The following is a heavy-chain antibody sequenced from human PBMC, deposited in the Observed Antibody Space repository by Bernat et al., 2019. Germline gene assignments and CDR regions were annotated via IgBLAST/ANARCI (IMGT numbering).Heavy chain of an antibody. CDR2: INHSGST. CDR1: GGSFSGYY. V-gene: IGHV4-34*01. J-gene: IGHJ5*02. CDR3: ARGYWFDP. Sequence: QVQLQQWGAGLLKPSETLSLTCAVYGGSFSGYYWSWIGQPPGKGLEWIGEINHSGSTNYNPSLKSRVTISVDTSKNQFSLKLSSVTAADTAVYYCARGYWFDPWGQGTLVTVSS.